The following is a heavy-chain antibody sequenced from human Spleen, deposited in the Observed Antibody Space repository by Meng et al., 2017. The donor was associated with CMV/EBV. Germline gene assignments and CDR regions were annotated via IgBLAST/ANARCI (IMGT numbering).Heavy chain of an antibody. Sequence: GESLKISCAASGFTFSSYWMSWVRQAPGKGLEWVANIKQDGSEKNYVDSVKGRFTISRDNAKNSLYLQMNSLRAEDTAVYYCARETELLFGVVKNYYYYGMDVWGQGTTVTVSS. CDR3: ARETELLFGVVKNYYYYGMDV. CDR1: GFTFSSYW. D-gene: IGHD3-3*01. CDR2: IKQDGSEK. V-gene: IGHV3-7*01. J-gene: IGHJ6*02.